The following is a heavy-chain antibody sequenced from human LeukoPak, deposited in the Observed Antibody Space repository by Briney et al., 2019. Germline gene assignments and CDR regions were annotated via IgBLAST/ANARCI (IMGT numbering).Heavy chain of an antibody. CDR3: ARGYSGYDFLPAL. V-gene: IGHV4-31*03. Sequence: PSETLSLTCTVSGGSISSGGYYWSWIRQHPGKGLEWIGYIYYSGSTYYNPSLKSRVTISVDTSKNQFSLKLSSVTAADTAVYYCARGYSGYDFLPALWGQGTLVTVSS. J-gene: IGHJ4*02. CDR2: IYYSGST. D-gene: IGHD5-12*01. CDR1: GGSISSGGYY.